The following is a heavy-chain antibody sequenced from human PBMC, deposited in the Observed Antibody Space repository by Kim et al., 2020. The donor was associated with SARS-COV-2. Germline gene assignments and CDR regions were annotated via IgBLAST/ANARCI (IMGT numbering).Heavy chain of an antibody. V-gene: IGHV3-30*04. J-gene: IGHJ4*02. CDR2: ISYDGSNK. D-gene: IGHD3-10*01. CDR3: ARSPPDYYGSGFDY. CDR1: GFTFSSYA. Sequence: GGSLRLSCAASGFTFSSYAMHWVRQAPGKGLEWVAVISYDGSNKYYADSVKGRFTISRDNSKNTLYLQMNSLRAEDTAVYYCARSPPDYYGSGFDYWGQGTLVTVSS.